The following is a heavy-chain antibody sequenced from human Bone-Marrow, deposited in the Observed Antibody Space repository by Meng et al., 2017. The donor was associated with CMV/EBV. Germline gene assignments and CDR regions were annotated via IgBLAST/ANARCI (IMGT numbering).Heavy chain of an antibody. CDR2: ISYDGSNK. CDR1: GFTFSSYA. D-gene: IGHD3-3*01. V-gene: IGHV3-30-3*01. Sequence: GESLKISCAASGFTFSSYAMHWVRQAPGKGLEWVAVISYDGSNKYYADSVKGRFTISRDNSKNTLYLQMNSLRAEDTAVYYCARDARFLECPDYWGQGPLVTVSS. J-gene: IGHJ4*02. CDR3: ARDARFLECPDY.